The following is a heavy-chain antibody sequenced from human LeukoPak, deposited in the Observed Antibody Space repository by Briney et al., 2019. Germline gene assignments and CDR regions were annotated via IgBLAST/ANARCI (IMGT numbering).Heavy chain of an antibody. CDR3: ARFNYGSGMGYYMDV. CDR1: GGSISSYY. J-gene: IGHJ6*03. Sequence: SETLSLTCTVSGGSISSYYWSWIRQPAGKGLEWIGRIYNSGSTTYNPSLKSRVTMSVDTSKNQFSLKLSSVTAADTAVYYCARFNYGSGMGYYMDVWGKGTTVTVSS. V-gene: IGHV4-4*07. D-gene: IGHD3-10*01. CDR2: IYNSGST.